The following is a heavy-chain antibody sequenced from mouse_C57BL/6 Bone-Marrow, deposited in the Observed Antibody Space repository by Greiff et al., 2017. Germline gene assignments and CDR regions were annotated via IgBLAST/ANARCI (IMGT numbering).Heavy chain of an antibody. CDR3: TTLRN. J-gene: IGHJ2*01. CDR1: GFNIKDDY. CDR2: IDPENGDT. V-gene: IGHV14-4*01. Sequence: VQLQQSGAELVRPGASVKLSCTASGFNIKDDYMHWVKQWPEQGLEWIGWIDPENGDTKCASKFQGKATIPADTSSNTAYLQLSSLTSEDTAVYYCTTLRNWGQGTTLTVSS.